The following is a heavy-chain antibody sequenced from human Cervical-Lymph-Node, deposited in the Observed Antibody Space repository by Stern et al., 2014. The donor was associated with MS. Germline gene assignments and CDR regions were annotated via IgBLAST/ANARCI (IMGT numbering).Heavy chain of an antibody. Sequence: QVQLQESGPGLVRPSTTLFLTCSVSGDSMSNNNWWSWVRQAPGKGLEWIGEVHHSGRTNHTPSLASRPTRSIDKSKKMISLRMDSVTAADTAVYYCARSKDSSSWYGYFDYWGQGTLVTVSS. D-gene: IGHD6-13*01. CDR3: ARSKDSSSWYGYFDY. CDR2: VHHSGRT. V-gene: IGHV4-4*02. J-gene: IGHJ4*02. CDR1: GDSMSNNNW.